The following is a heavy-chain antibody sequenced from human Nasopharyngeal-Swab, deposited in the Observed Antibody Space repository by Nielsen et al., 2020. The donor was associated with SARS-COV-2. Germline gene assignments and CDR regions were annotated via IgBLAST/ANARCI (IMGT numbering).Heavy chain of an antibody. J-gene: IGHJ5*02. V-gene: IGHV1-46*02. CDR3: AREPGGIVAPGRHFDP. Sequence: ASVKVSCKAPGFTFNQYYMHWVRQAPGQGLEWMGVITPSGGATNYARKFQGRVTMTRDPSTSTVYLDLSSLKSEDTAVYFCAREPGGIVAPGRHFDPWGQGTLVTVSS. CDR1: GFTFNQYY. D-gene: IGHD6-13*01. CDR2: ITPSGGAT.